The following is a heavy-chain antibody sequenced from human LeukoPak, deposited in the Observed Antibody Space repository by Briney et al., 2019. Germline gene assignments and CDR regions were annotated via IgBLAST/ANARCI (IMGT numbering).Heavy chain of an antibody. Sequence: GGSLRLSCAASGFTFSSYEMNWVRQAPGKGLEWVSYISSSRTTSYADSVKGRFTISRDNAKNTLHLQMNSLRPEDTAVYYCAKVGRRDHYCDFWGQGTLVTVSS. V-gene: IGHV3-48*03. J-gene: IGHJ4*02. CDR1: GFTFSSYE. CDR3: AKVGRRDHYCDF. D-gene: IGHD1-1*01. CDR2: ISSSRTT.